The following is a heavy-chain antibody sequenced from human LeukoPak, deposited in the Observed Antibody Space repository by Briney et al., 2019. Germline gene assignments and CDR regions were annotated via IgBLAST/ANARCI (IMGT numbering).Heavy chain of an antibody. J-gene: IGHJ4*02. CDR3: TTLGYHLDS. V-gene: IGHV3-48*03. Sequence: GGSLRLSCLASGFAFSAYEMNWVRQAPGRGLEWVSYISGSDTTTYYADSVRGRFTIFRDNTKNSLYLQMNSLRAEDTALYYCTTLGYHLDSWGQGTLVTVSS. CDR2: ISGSDTTT. CDR1: GFAFSAYE. D-gene: IGHD3-22*01.